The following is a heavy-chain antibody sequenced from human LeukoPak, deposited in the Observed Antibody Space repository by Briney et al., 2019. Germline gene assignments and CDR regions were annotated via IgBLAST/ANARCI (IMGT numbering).Heavy chain of an antibody. J-gene: IGHJ4*02. CDR3: AKDPLLTGDNLDVDY. Sequence: GGSLRLSCAASGSTFSSYAMSWVRQAPGKGLEWVSAISGSGGSTYYADSVKGRFTISRDNSKNTLYLQMNSLRAEDTAVYYCAKDPLLTGDNLDVDYWGQGTLVTVSS. CDR2: ISGSGGST. CDR1: GSTFSSYA. D-gene: IGHD1-1*01. V-gene: IGHV3-23*01.